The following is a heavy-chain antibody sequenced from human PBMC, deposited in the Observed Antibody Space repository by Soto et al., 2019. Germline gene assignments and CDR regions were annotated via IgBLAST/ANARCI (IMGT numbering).Heavy chain of an antibody. J-gene: IGHJ4*02. Sequence: PSETLSLTCTVSGGSISSGGYYWSWIRQHPGKGLEWIGYIYYSGSTYYNPSLKSRVTISVDTSKNQFSLKLSSVTAADTAVYYCARVHEENCGGDCYRFDYWGQGTLVTSPQ. V-gene: IGHV4-31*03. CDR3: ARVHEENCGGDCYRFDY. D-gene: IGHD2-21*02. CDR1: GGSISSGGYY. CDR2: IYYSGST.